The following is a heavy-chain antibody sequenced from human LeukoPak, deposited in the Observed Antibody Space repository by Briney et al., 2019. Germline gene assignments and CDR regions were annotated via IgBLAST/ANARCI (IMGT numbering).Heavy chain of an antibody. V-gene: IGHV4-39*01. CDR2: IYYSGST. J-gene: IGHJ4*02. CDR1: GGSISSSSYY. CDR3: ASFYSGYDFWSIFGFDY. Sequence: PSETLSLTCTVSGGSISSSSYYWGWIRQPPGKGLEWIGSIYYSGSTYYNPSLKSRVTISVDTSKNQFSLKLSSVTAADTAVYYCASFYSGYDFWSIFGFDYWGQGTLVTVSS. D-gene: IGHD5-12*01.